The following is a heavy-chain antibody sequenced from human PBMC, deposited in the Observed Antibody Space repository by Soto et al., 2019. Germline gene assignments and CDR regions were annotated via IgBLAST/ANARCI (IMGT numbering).Heavy chain of an antibody. CDR2: ISYDGSRK. Sequence: QVQLVESGGGVVQPGRSLTLSCAASGFTFSDNAMYWVRQVPGKGLEWVSVISYDGSRKYYGDSVKGRFTSSRDNSKNTMYLQMNGLRGDDTAVYYCASGDGAGHYYGMDVWGQGTTVTVSS. CDR1: GFTFSDNA. CDR3: ASGDGAGHYYGMDV. J-gene: IGHJ6*02. V-gene: IGHV3-30*03. D-gene: IGHD6-19*01.